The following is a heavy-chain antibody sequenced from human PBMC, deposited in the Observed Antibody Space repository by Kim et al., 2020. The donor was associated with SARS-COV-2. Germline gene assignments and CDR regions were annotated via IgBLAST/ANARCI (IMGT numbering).Heavy chain of an antibody. D-gene: IGHD5-18*01. CDR1: GGTFSSYA. CDR3: ACSPDGIQLWLPYYYYGMDV. J-gene: IGHJ6*02. CDR2: IIPI. Sequence: SVKVSCKASGGTFSSYAISWVRQAPGQGLEWMGRIIPINYAQKFQDRVTITADKSTSTAYMELSSLRSEDTAVYYCACSPDGIQLWLPYYYYGMDVWGQGTTVTVSS. V-gene: IGHV1-69*04.